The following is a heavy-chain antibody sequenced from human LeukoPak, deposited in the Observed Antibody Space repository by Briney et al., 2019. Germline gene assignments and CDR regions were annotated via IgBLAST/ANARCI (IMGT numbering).Heavy chain of an antibody. J-gene: IGHJ3*02. CDR2: IYYSGST. CDR1: GDSVSSSSYY. CDR3: ARHSNWADAFDI. V-gene: IGHV4-39*01. Sequence: SETLSLTCTVSGDSVSSSSYYCGWIRQPPGKGLEWIGSIYYSGSTYYNPSLKSRVTISVDTSKNQFSLKLSSVTAADTAVHHCARHSNWADAFDIWGQGTMVTVSS. D-gene: IGHD7-27*01.